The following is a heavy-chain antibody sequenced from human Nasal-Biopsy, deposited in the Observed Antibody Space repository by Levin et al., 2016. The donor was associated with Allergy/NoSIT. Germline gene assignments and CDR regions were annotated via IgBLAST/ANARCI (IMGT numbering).Heavy chain of an antibody. CDR3: ARLSGAPLTNYDKDYYSIDV. J-gene: IGHJ6*03. V-gene: IGHV4-61*01. D-gene: IGHD3-16*01. CDR2: IYYSGRT. CDR1: GGSVSSDSYY. Sequence: SETLSLTCTVSGGSVSSDSYYWSWIRQPPGKGLEWIGYIYYSGRTYYNPSLKSRITISVDTSKNQFSLKLTSVTAADTAVYYCARLSGAPLTNYDKDYYSIDVWGKGTTVTVS.